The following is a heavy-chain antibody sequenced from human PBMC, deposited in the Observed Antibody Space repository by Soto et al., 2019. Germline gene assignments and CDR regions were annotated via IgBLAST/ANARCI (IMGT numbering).Heavy chain of an antibody. V-gene: IGHV3-21*01. CDR3: AREWYYYDSSGYYYWDY. Sequence: EVQLVESGGGLVKPGGSLRLSCAASGFTFSSYSMNWVRQAPGKGLEWVSSISSSSSYIYYADSVKGRFTISRDNAKNSLYLQMNSLRAEDTAVYYCAREWYYYDSSGYYYWDYWGQGTLVTVSS. J-gene: IGHJ4*02. CDR1: GFTFSSYS. D-gene: IGHD3-22*01. CDR2: ISSSSSYI.